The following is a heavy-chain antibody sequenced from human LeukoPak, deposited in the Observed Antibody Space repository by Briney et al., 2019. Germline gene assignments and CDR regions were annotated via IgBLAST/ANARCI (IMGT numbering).Heavy chain of an antibody. D-gene: IGHD6-13*01. CDR1: GFTFSSYS. Sequence: GGSLRLSCAASGFTFSSYSMNWVRQAPGKGLEWVSYISSSSSTIYYADSVKGRFTISRDNAKNSLYPQMNSLRAEDTAVYYCAKAMGIAAADPLDYWGQGTLVTVSS. J-gene: IGHJ4*02. CDR3: AKAMGIAAADPLDY. V-gene: IGHV3-48*01. CDR2: ISSSSSTI.